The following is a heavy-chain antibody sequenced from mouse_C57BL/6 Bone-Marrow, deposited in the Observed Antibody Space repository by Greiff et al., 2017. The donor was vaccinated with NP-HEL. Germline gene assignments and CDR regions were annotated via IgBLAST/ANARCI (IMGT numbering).Heavy chain of an antibody. CDR3: ARPLYGNSFAY. D-gene: IGHD2-1*01. CDR2: LSNGGGST. V-gene: IGHV5-12*01. CDR1: GFTFSDYY. J-gene: IGHJ3*01. Sequence: EVQLVESGGGLVQPGGSLKLSCAASGFTFSDYYMYWVRQTPEKRLEWVAYLSNGGGSTYYPDTVKGRFTISRDNAKNTLYLQMSRLKSEDTAMYYCARPLYGNSFAYWDQGTLVTVSA.